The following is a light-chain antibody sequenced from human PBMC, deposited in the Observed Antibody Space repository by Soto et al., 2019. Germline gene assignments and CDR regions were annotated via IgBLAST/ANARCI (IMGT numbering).Light chain of an antibody. CDR1: QRINNL. V-gene: IGKV1-5*01. CDR3: QQYDSYPLT. Sequence: DIQMTQSPSTLSASVGDRVTSTCRGSQRINNLLAWYQQKPGKAPKFLIYDVSTLESGVPSRFSGGGSGTEFTLTISSLQPEDFATYYCQQYDSYPLTFGGGTKVDIK. CDR2: DVS. J-gene: IGKJ4*01.